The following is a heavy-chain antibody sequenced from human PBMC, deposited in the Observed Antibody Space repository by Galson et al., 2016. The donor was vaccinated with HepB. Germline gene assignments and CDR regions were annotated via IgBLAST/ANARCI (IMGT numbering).Heavy chain of an antibody. Sequence: SLRLSCAASGFTFSTYAMSRVRQAPGKGLEWLSVISGSGGGTKYADSVKGRFTISRDNSKNTLYLQMNSLRAEDTAIYYCAKVLEHGRGDFWGQGTLVTVSS. V-gene: IGHV3-23*01. J-gene: IGHJ4*02. D-gene: IGHD3-3*01. CDR3: AKVLEHGRGDF. CDR1: GFTFSTYA. CDR2: ISGSGGGT.